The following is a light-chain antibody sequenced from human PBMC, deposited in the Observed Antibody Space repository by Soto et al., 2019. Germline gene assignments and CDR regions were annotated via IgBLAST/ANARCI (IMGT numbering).Light chain of an antibody. V-gene: IGLV2-14*01. CDR3: SSYTSSSTFYV. CDR1: SSDVGGYNY. Sequence: QSALTQPASVSGSPGQSITISCTGTSSDVGGYNYVSWYQQHPGKAPKLMIYEVSNRPSGVSNRFSGSKSGNTASLTISGLQGEDEADYYCSSYTSSSTFYVFGTGTKATVL. J-gene: IGLJ1*01. CDR2: EVS.